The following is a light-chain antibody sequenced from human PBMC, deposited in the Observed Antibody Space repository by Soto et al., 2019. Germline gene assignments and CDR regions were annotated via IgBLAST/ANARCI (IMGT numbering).Light chain of an antibody. CDR3: GTWDASRNWV. J-gene: IGLJ3*02. V-gene: IGLV1-51*01. CDR2: DNN. CDR1: SSDIGNNY. Sequence: QSVLTQPPSVSASPGQRVAISCSGGSSDIGNNYVSWYQQFPGTAPKLLIYDNNRRPSGIPDRFSCFKSGTSATLGITGPQSGDEADYYCGTWDASRNWVFGGGTKLTVL.